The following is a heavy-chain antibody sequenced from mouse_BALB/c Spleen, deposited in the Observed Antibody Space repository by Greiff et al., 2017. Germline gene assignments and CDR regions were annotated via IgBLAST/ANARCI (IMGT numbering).Heavy chain of an antibody. CDR1: GYTFTSYW. V-gene: IGHV1S81*02. Sequence: VQLQQPGAELVKPGASVKLSCKASGYTFTSYWMHWVKQRPGQGLEWIGEINPSNGRTNYNEKFKSKATLTVDKSSSTAYMQLSSLTSEDSAVYYCAKDWDGAYWGQGTLVTVSA. J-gene: IGHJ3*01. CDR2: INPSNGRT. D-gene: IGHD4-1*01. CDR3: AKDWDGAY.